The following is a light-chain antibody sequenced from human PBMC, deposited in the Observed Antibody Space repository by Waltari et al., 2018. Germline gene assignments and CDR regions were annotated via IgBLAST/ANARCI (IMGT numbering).Light chain of an antibody. Sequence: QPVLTQPPSASGTPGQTVTISCSGSSSNIGKRLVQWYQQFPGTAPTILIFNNNNRPSGVPDRFSGSKSGTSASLAISGLRSEDEADYYCAAWDDSLSGRVFGGGTKLTV. CDR2: NNN. J-gene: IGLJ3*02. CDR1: SSNIGKRL. V-gene: IGLV1-47*01. CDR3: AAWDDSLSGRV.